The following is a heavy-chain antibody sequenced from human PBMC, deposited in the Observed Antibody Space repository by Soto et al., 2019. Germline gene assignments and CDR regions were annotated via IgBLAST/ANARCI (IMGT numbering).Heavy chain of an antibody. J-gene: IGHJ6*02. CDR1: GFTFSCSA. CDR3: ANPGXSSSWSSKYYYYYGMDV. CDR2: IRSKANSYAT. V-gene: IGHV3-73*01. D-gene: IGHD6-13*01. Sequence: GGSLRLSCSASGFTFSCSAMHWVRQASGKGLEWVGRIRSKANSYATAYAASVKGRFTISRDDSKNTAYLQMNSLKTEDTAVYYCANPGXSSSWSSKYYYYYGMDVWGQGTTVTVSS.